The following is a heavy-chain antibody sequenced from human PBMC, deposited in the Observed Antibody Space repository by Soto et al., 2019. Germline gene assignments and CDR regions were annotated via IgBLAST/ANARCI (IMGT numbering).Heavy chain of an antibody. V-gene: IGHV1-18*01. CDR2: IGADNGDT. J-gene: IGHJ5*02. D-gene: IGHD1-1*01. CDR1: GYTFSTYG. Sequence: QVQLVQSGAEVKKPGASVKVSCKASGYTFSTYGFSWVRQAPGQGLEWMGWIGADNGDTNYAQNFQGRVTMTTDTSTTTSYRELRSLTSDDTAVYCCARDWKGAEGFDPWGQGTLVPVSS. CDR3: ARDWKGAEGFDP.